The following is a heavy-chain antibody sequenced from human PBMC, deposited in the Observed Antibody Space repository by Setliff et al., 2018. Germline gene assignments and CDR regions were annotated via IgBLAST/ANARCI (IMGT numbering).Heavy chain of an antibody. CDR1: DVSISSSSFY. CDR2: IYYSGST. CDR3: ARQDRFYDRSVFVEYFQH. D-gene: IGHD3-22*01. J-gene: IGHJ1*01. Sequence: AETLSLTCTVSDVSISSSSFYWAWIRQPPGKGLEWIGSIYYSGSTNYNPSLKSRVTITEDMSKNQFSLKLTSVTAADTAVYYCARQDRFYDRSVFVEYFQHWGQGALVTVSS. V-gene: IGHV4-39*01.